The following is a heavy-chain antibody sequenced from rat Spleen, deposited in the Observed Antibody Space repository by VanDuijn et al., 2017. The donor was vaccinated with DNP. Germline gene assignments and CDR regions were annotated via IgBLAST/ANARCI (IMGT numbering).Heavy chain of an antibody. Sequence: EVQLVESGGGLVQPGRSLKLSCAASGFTFSNYYMAWVRQAPKKGLEWVATISTSGSRAYYPDSVKGRFTISRDNAQSTLYLQMDSLRSEDTATYYCARHWGAIDWGQGIMVTVSS. CDR2: ISTSGSRA. CDR1: GFTFSNYY. D-gene: IGHD4-6*01. J-gene: IGHJ2*01. V-gene: IGHV5-25*01. CDR3: ARHWGAID.